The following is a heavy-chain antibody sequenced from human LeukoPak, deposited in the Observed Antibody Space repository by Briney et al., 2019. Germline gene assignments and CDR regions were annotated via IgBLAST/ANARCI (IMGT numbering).Heavy chain of an antibody. Sequence: PGGSLILSCAASGFTVSSNYMSWVRQAPGKGLEWVSILYSGGSTYYADSVKGRFTISRDNSKNTLYLQMNSLRVEDTAVYYCARARLRGYSGYDPKPRDAFDIWGQGTMVTVSS. D-gene: IGHD5-12*01. J-gene: IGHJ3*02. CDR1: GFTVSSNY. V-gene: IGHV3-66*01. CDR3: ARARLRGYSGYDPKPRDAFDI. CDR2: LYSGGST.